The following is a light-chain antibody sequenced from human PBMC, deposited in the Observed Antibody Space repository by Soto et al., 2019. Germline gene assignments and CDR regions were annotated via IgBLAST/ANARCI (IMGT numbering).Light chain of an antibody. Sequence: QSVLTQSPSASASLGASVKFICTLSSGHSSYAIAWHQQQPEKGPRYLMKINSDGSHSKGHGIPDRFSGSSSGAERYLTISSLQSEDEADYYCQTWGTGIRVFGTGTKLTVL. CDR3: QTWGTGIRV. CDR1: SGHSSYA. J-gene: IGLJ1*01. CDR2: INSDGSH. V-gene: IGLV4-69*01.